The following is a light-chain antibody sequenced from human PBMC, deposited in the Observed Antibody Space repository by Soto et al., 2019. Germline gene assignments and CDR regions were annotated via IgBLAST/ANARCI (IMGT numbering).Light chain of an antibody. CDR3: QQLNSYPLT. CDR1: QSVSIN. CDR2: GAS. Sequence: EIVMTQSPATLSVSPGERATLSCRASQSVSINLAWYQQRPGQAPRLLIYGASTRATGIPARFSGSGSGTDFTLTISSLQSEDFATYYCQQLNSYPLTFGGGTKVEIK. J-gene: IGKJ4*01. V-gene: IGKV3-15*01.